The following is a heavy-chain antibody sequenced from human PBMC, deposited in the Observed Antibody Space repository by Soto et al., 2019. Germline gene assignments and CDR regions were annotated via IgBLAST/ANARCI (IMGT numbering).Heavy chain of an antibody. CDR3: ASGRLSIAVAGWFDP. CDR2: INPSGGST. V-gene: IGHV1-46*01. D-gene: IGHD6-19*01. J-gene: IGHJ5*02. CDR1: GYTFTSYY. Sequence: QVQLVQSGAEVKKPGASVKVSCKASGYTFTSYYMHWVRQAPGQGLEWMGIINPSGGSTSYAQKFQGRVTMTRDTSTSTVYMELSRLRSEDTAVYYCASGRLSIAVAGWFDPWGQGTLVTVSS.